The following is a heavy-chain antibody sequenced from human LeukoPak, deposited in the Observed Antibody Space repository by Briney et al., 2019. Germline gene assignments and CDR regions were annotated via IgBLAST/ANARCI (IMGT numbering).Heavy chain of an antibody. V-gene: IGHV5-51*01. CDR2: IYPGDSDT. CDR3: ARHDRESTNNRVAGEDAFDI. J-gene: IGHJ3*02. Sequence: GESLKISCKGSGYSFTSYWIGWVRQMPGKGLEWMGIIYPGDSDTRYSPSFQGQDTISADKSISTAYLQWSSLKASDTAMYYCARHDRESTNNRVAGEDAFDIWGQGTMVTVSS. CDR1: GYSFTSYW. D-gene: IGHD6-19*01.